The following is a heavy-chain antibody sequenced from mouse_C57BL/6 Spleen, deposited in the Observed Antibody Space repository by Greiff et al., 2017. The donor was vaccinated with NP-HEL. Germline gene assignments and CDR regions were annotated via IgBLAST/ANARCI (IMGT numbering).Heavy chain of an antibody. V-gene: IGHV1-69*01. CDR2: IDPSDSYT. J-gene: IGHJ4*01. CDR3: ARPLGAGWYYAMDY. Sequence: VQLQQPGAELVMPGASVKLSCKASGYTFTSYWMHWVKQRPGQGLEWIGEIDPSDSYTNYNQKFKGKSTLTVDKSSSTAYMQLSSLTSEDAAVYYCARPLGAGWYYAMDYWGQGTSVTVSS. CDR1: GYTFTSYW.